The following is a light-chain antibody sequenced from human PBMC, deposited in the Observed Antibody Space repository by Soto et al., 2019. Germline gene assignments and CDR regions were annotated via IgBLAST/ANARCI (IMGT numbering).Light chain of an antibody. CDR1: QSVRRY. Sequence: IVFTQTPASLCFHPGERATLSCMDSQSVRRYLAWYQQKPGQPPRLLMYWASSRATGVPDRFSGRGSGTDFTLTIGRLEAEDVAVYYCQQYGDLPYTFGEGTKVDIK. CDR3: QQYGDLPYT. J-gene: IGKJ4*01. V-gene: IGKV3-20*01. CDR2: WAS.